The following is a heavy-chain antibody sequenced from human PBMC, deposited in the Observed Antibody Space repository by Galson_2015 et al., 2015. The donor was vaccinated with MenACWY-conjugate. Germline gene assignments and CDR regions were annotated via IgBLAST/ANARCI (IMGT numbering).Heavy chain of an antibody. Sequence: SVKVSCKASGGTFSSYGISWVRQAPGQGLEWMGWISAYNGNTNYAQKLQGRVTMTTDTSTSTAYMELRSLRSDDTAVYYCARDNPLLSTVTIAFDYWGQGTLVTVSS. CDR2: ISAYNGNT. J-gene: IGHJ4*02. D-gene: IGHD4-17*01. CDR3: ARDNPLLSTVTIAFDY. V-gene: IGHV1-18*01. CDR1: GGTFSSYG.